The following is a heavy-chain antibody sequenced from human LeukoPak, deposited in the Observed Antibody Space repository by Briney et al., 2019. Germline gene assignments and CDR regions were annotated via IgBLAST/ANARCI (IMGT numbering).Heavy chain of an antibody. Sequence: KPSETLSLTCAVSGGSISSSNWWSWVRQPPGKGLEWIGEIYHSGSTNYNPSLKSRVTISVDKSKNQFSLKLSSVTAADTAVYYCARMSPRYYYGSGGLPGSDYWGQGTLVTVSS. CDR2: IYHSGST. V-gene: IGHV4-4*02. D-gene: IGHD3-10*01. J-gene: IGHJ4*02. CDR3: ARMSPRYYYGSGGLPGSDY. CDR1: GGSISSSNW.